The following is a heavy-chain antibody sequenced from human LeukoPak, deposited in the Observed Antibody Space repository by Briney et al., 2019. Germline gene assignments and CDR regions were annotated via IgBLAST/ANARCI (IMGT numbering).Heavy chain of an antibody. J-gene: IGHJ4*02. CDR2: ISGNGGST. V-gene: IGHV3-23*01. D-gene: IGHD1-26*01. CDR1: GFTFSSSA. CDR3: AKEKGANGLFDY. Sequence: GGSLRLSCAASGFTFSSSAMSWVRQAPGKGLEWVSAISGNGGSTYYGDSVKGRFTISRDSSKSTLFLQMNSLRAEDTAVYYCAKEKGANGLFDYWGQGTLVTVSS.